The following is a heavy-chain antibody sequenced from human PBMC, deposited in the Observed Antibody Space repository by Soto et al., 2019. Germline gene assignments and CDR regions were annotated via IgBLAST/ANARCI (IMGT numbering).Heavy chain of an antibody. J-gene: IGHJ2*01. V-gene: IGHV3-72*01. CDR2: TRNKANSYTT. CDR3: ARVGRYCSGGSCYSDWYFDL. CDR1: GFTFSDHY. D-gene: IGHD2-15*01. Sequence: EVQLVESGGGLVQPGGSLRLSCAASGFTFSDHYMDWVRQAPGKGLEWVGRTRNKANSYTTEYAASVKGRFTISRDDSKKSLYLQMNSLKTEDTAVYYCARVGRYCSGGSCYSDWYFDLWGRGTLVTVSS.